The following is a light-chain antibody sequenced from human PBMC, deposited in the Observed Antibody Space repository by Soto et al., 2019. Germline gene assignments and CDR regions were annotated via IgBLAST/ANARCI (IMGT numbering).Light chain of an antibody. CDR1: RSDVGAYNY. V-gene: IGLV2-14*01. J-gene: IGLJ1*01. Sequence: QSVLTQPASVSESPGQSIAISCTGTRSDVGAYNYVSWYQQHPGKAPKLMISEVTNRPSGVSDRFSGSKSGNTASLTISGLQAEDEADYYCSSFTSRFTFVFGTGTKLTVL. CDR3: SSFTSRFTFV. CDR2: EVT.